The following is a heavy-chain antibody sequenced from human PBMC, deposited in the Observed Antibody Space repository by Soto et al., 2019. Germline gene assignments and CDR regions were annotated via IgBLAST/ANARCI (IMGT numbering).Heavy chain of an antibody. D-gene: IGHD1-26*01. Sequence: PSETLSLTCTVSGGSISSYYWSWIRQPPGKGLEWIGYIYYSGSTNYNPSLKSLVTISVDLSKNLFSLKLSSVTAADTAVYFCASWFGLIYYVRADYYYFGMDVWGQGTTVTVSS. J-gene: IGHJ6*02. CDR2: IYYSGST. CDR1: GGSISSYY. CDR3: ASWFGLIYYVRADYYYFGMDV. V-gene: IGHV4-59*01.